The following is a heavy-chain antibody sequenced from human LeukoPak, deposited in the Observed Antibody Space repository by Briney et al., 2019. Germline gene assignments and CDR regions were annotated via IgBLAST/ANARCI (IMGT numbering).Heavy chain of an antibody. J-gene: IGHJ6*03. CDR2: ISSSTTYI. CDR1: GFTFNNYN. D-gene: IGHD6-25*01. Sequence: GGSLRLSCAASGFTFNNYNMNWVRQAPGKGLEWVSSISSSTTYIYYADSVKGRFTISRENAKNSLYLQMNSLRAGDTAVYYCARDRGRYYTDVWGKGTTVTISS. CDR3: ARDRGRYYTDV. V-gene: IGHV3-21*01.